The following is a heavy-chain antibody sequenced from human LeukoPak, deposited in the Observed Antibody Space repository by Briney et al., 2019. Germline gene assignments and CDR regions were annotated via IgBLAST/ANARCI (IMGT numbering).Heavy chain of an antibody. V-gene: IGHV1-8*01. CDR3: ARAQQQLVTNAFDI. D-gene: IGHD6-13*01. J-gene: IGHJ3*02. CDR1: GYTFTSYD. CDR2: MNPNSGNT. Sequence: GPVKVSCKASGYTFTSYDINWVRQATGQGLEWMGWMNPNSGNTGYAQKFQGRVTMTRNTSISTAYMELSSLRSEDTAVYYCARAQQQLVTNAFDIWGQGTMVTVSS.